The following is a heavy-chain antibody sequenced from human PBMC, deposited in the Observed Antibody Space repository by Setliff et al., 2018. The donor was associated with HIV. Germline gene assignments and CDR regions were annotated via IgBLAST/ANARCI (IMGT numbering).Heavy chain of an antibody. J-gene: IGHJ5*02. CDR3: ARDNCNLRSVHNWFDP. CDR2: SNPNTGGT. D-gene: IGHD1-7*01. Sequence: ASVKVSCKASGYSFTGYYIHWVRQAPGQGLEWMGWSNPNTGGTNCAQRFQGRVTMTRDTSISTVYMEVSRMRYDDTAVYYCARDNCNLRSVHNWFDPWGQGTRVTVSS. CDR1: GYSFTGYY. V-gene: IGHV1-2*02.